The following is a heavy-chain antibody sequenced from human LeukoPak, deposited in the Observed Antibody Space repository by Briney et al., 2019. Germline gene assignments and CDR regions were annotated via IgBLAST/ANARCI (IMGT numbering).Heavy chain of an antibody. CDR3: ATNGAGGFDY. CDR2: FDPEDGET. CDR1: GYTFTSDG. J-gene: IGHJ4*02. D-gene: IGHD3-10*01. Sequence: ASVKVSCKASGYTFTSDGISWIRQAPGKGLEWMGGFDPEDGETIYAQKFQGRVTMTEDTSTDTAYMELSSLRSEDTAVYYCATNGAGGFDYWGQGTLVTVSS. V-gene: IGHV1-24*01.